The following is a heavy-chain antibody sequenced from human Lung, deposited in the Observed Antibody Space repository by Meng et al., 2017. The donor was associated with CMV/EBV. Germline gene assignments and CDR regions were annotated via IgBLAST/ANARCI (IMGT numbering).Heavy chain of an antibody. CDR3: AKDVSGDWNFEY. V-gene: IGHV3-23*01. J-gene: IGHJ4*02. Sequence: GGSLRLXCAGSGFTFSHFSMNWVRQAPGGGLEWVSAISGSGDSAYFADSVKGRFTISRDNSKDTMYLQMNSLRAEDTAVYHCAKDVSGDWNFEYWGQGNLVNGAS. D-gene: IGHD2-21*01. CDR2: ISGSGDSA. CDR1: GFTFSHFS.